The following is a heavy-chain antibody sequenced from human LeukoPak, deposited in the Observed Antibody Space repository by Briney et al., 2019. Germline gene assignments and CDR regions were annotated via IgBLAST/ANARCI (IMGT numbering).Heavy chain of an antibody. V-gene: IGHV3-48*03. Sequence: PGGSLRLSCAASGFTFSSYEMNWVRQAPGKGLEWVSYISSSGSTIYYADSVRGRFTISRDSAKNSLYLQMNSLRAEDTAVYYRASDPPGYDSMSYNYWGQGTLVTVSS. J-gene: IGHJ4*02. CDR2: ISSSGSTI. CDR3: ASDPPGYDSMSYNY. CDR1: GFTFSSYE. D-gene: IGHD3-22*01.